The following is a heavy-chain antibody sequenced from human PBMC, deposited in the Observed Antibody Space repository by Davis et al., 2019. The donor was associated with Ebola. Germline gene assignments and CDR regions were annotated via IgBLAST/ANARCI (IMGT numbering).Heavy chain of an antibody. CDR1: GFTFSSYG. CDR2: IRYDGSNK. CDR3: AKRGQQLREFDY. J-gene: IGHJ4*02. D-gene: IGHD6-13*01. V-gene: IGHV3-30*02. Sequence: PGGSLRLSCAASGFTFSSYGMHWVRQAPGKGLEWVAFIRYDGSNKYYADSVKGRFTISRDNSKNTLYLQMNSLRAEDTAVYYCAKRGQQLREFDYWGQGTLVTVSS.